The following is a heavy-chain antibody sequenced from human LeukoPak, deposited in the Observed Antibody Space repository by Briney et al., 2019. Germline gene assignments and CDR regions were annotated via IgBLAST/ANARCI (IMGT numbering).Heavy chain of an antibody. J-gene: IGHJ4*02. D-gene: IGHD5-18*01. CDR3: ARDRRYSYGFDY. CDR2: IYYSGST. V-gene: IGHV4-31*03. CDR1: GGSISSGGYY. Sequence: SQTLSLTCTVSGGSISSGGYYWSWIRQHPGKGLEWIGYIYYSGSTYYNPSLQSRVTISVDTSKNQFSLKLTSVTAADTAAYYCARDRRYSYGFDYWGQGTLVTVSS.